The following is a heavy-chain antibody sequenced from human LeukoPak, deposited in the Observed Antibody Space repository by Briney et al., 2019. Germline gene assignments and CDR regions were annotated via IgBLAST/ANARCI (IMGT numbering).Heavy chain of an antibody. Sequence: PSQTLSLTCIVSGGSISSGAYYWSWIRQPPGKGLEWIGYIYHSGSTYYNPSLKSRVTISVDRSKNQFSLKLSSVTAADTAVYYCARDRYPHDAFDIWGQGTMVTVSS. V-gene: IGHV4-30-2*01. CDR3: ARDRYPHDAFDI. CDR2: IYHSGST. D-gene: IGHD1-14*01. J-gene: IGHJ3*02. CDR1: GGSISSGAYY.